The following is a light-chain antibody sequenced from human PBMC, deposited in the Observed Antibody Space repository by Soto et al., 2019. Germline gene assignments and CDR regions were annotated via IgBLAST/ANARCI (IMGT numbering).Light chain of an antibody. CDR2: SNN. CDR1: SSNVGSNA. V-gene: IGLV1-44*01. J-gene: IGLJ1*01. CDR3: ATWDDSLNGYV. Sequence: QSVLTQPPSASESPGQRVTISFSGSSSNVGSNAVNLYQQLPGTAPTLLIYSNNERLSGVPDRFSGSKSGTSASLAISGLQSEDEADYYCATWDDSLNGYVFGTGTKV.